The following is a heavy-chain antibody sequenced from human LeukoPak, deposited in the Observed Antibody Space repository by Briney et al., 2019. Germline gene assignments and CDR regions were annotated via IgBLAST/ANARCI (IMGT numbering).Heavy chain of an antibody. CDR1: GDSVSSNSAA. Sequence: SQTLSLTCAISGDSVSSNSAAWNWIRQSPSRGLEWLGRTYYRSKWYNDYAVSVKSRITINPDTSKNQFSLQLNSVTPEDTAVYYCARTIVVVPAATRWDFDYWGQGTLVTVSS. V-gene: IGHV6-1*01. CDR3: ARTIVVVPAATRWDFDY. J-gene: IGHJ4*02. D-gene: IGHD2-2*01. CDR2: TYYRSKWYN.